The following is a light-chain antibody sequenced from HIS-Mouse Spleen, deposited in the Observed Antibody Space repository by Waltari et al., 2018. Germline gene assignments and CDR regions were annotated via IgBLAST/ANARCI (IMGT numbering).Light chain of an antibody. CDR2: DVS. CDR1: SSDVGGYNY. CDR3: SSYTSSSTWV. Sequence: QSALTQPASVSGSPGQSITISCTGTSSDVGGYNYVSWYQQHPGQAPKLMFFDVSNRASGVSNRFSGSKSGNTASLTISGLQAEDEADYYCSSYTSSSTWVFGGGTKLTVL. J-gene: IGLJ3*02. V-gene: IGLV2-14*03.